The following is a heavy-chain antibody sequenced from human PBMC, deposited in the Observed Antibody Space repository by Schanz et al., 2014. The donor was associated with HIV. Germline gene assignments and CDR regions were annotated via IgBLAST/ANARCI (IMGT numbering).Heavy chain of an antibody. D-gene: IGHD3-3*01. V-gene: IGHV1-69*13. CDR1: GYTFTSFG. J-gene: IGHJ6*02. CDR2: IIPTFGIA. Sequence: QVQLVQSGAEVKKPGASVKVSCKASGYTFTSFGVTWVRQPPGQGLEWMGGIIPTFGIANYAPKFQGRITITADESTSTAYLELRSLRPEDTAMFFCARSFGVGDLGFGVWGQGTTVIVSS. CDR3: ARSFGVGDLGFGV.